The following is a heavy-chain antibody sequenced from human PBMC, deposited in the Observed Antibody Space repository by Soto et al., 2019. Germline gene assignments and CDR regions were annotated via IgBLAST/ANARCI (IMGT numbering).Heavy chain of an antibody. V-gene: IGHV3-30-3*01. CDR2: ISYDGNNK. D-gene: IGHD6-19*01. CDR3: ARDQKGEQWLVIPVIDY. CDR1: GFTFSSQA. J-gene: IGHJ4*02. Sequence: QVQLVESGGGVVQPGRSLRLSCAASGFTFSSQAMHWVRQAPGKGLEWVAGISYDGNNKYCADSVKGRFTISRDNSKNTLHLQMNSLRPEDAAVYYCARDQKGEQWLVIPVIDYWGQGTLVTVSS.